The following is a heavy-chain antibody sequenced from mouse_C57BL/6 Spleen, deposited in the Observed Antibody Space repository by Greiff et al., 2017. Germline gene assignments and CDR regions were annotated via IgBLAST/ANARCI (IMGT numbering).Heavy chain of an antibody. J-gene: IGHJ2*01. CDR3: ARSSRDFDY. Sequence: EVQLQQSGPELVKPGASVKISCKASGYSFTGYYMTWVKQSPEQSLEWIGEINPSTGGTNYNQKFKAKATLTVDKSSSTAYMQLKSLTSEDSAVLYGARSSRDFDYWGQGTTLTASS. CDR1: GYSFTGYY. V-gene: IGHV1-42*01. CDR2: INPSTGGT.